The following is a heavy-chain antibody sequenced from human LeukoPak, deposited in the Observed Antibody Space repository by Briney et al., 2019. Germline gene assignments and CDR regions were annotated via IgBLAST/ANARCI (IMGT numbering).Heavy chain of an antibody. J-gene: IGHJ4*02. CDR2: IYYSGST. V-gene: IGHV4-39*01. D-gene: IGHD3-9*01. CDR1: GGSISSSSYY. CDR3: ASVRTYYDILTGAFDY. Sequence: SETLSLTRTVSGGSISSSSYYWGWIRQPPGKGLEWIGSIYYSGSTYYNPSLKSRVTISVDTSKHQFSLKLSSVTAADTAVYYCASVRTYYDILTGAFDYWGQGTLVTVSS.